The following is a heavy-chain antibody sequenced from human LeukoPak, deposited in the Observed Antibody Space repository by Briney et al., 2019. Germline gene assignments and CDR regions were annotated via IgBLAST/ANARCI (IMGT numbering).Heavy chain of an antibody. CDR3: ARRPVAGTGYFDY. D-gene: IGHD6-19*01. Sequence: GGSLRLSCAASGFTFSSSAISWVRQAPGKGLECVSAISGTGAGTYYADSVKGRFTISRDNSKNTLYLQMNSLRAEDTAVYFCARRPVAGTGYFDYWGQGALVTVSS. J-gene: IGHJ4*02. CDR1: GFTFSSSA. V-gene: IGHV3-23*01. CDR2: ISGTGAGT.